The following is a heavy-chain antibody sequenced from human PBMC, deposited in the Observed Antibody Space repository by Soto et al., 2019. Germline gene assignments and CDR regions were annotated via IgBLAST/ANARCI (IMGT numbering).Heavy chain of an antibody. D-gene: IGHD2-2*01. CDR3: ARVPAAMVNNYYYGMDV. J-gene: IGHJ6*02. V-gene: IGHV1-18*04. Sequence: GASVKVSCKASGYTFTSYGISWVRQAPGQGLEWMGWISAYNGTANYAQKFQGRVTITADESTSTAYMELSSLRSEDTAVYYCARVPAAMVNNYYYGMDVWGQGTTVTVSS. CDR2: ISAYNGTA. CDR1: GYTFTSYG.